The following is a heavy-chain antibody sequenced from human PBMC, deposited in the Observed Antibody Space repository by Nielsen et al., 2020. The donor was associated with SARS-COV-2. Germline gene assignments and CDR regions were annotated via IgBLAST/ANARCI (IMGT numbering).Heavy chain of an antibody. CDR1: GFTFSSYG. Sequence: GESLKISCAASGFTFSSYGMHWVRQAPGKGLEWVAVISYDGSNKYYADSVKGRFTISRDNSKNTLYLQMNSLRAEDTAVYYCAKDPREGYQLLAYYFDYWGQGTLVTVSS. J-gene: IGHJ4*02. V-gene: IGHV3-30*18. CDR2: ISYDGSNK. D-gene: IGHD2-2*01. CDR3: AKDPREGYQLLAYYFDY.